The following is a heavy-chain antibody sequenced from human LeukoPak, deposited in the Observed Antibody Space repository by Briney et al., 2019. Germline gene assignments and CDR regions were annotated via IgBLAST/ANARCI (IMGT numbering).Heavy chain of an antibody. J-gene: IGHJ3*01. D-gene: IGHD1-26*01. Sequence: GGSLRPSCAATGYSFKDYGMHWVRQPPGKGLEWVSAINWNGGGTDYADSVKGRFTIFRDNAKNSLYLQLSSLRPEDTALYYCAKHLTATNTYIFFGLDVWGQGTMVTVSS. CDR2: INWNGGGT. CDR1: GYSFKDYG. V-gene: IGHV3-9*01. CDR3: AKHLTATNTYIFFGLDV.